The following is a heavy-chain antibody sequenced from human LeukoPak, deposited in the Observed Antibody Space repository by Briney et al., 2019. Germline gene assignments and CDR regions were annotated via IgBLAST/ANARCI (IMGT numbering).Heavy chain of an antibody. Sequence: ASVKVSCKASGYTLTGYDINWVRQATGQGLECMRWMNPNSADTGYAQKFQGRVTMTRNPSIDTAYMDLSGLRSDDTAVYYCTRGSLSGSSRDYWGQGTLVTVSS. D-gene: IGHD1-26*01. CDR3: TRGSLSGSSRDY. J-gene: IGHJ4*02. CDR2: MNPNSADT. V-gene: IGHV1-8*01. CDR1: GYTLTGYD.